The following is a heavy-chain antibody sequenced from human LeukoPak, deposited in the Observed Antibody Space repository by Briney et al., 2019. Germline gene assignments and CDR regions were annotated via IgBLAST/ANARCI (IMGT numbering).Heavy chain of an antibody. CDR3: ATSSSSGWN. CDR2: ISGSGGST. D-gene: IGHD6-19*01. Sequence: PGGSLRLSCAASGFTVYNNYMIWIRQAPGRGLEWVSAISGSGGSTYYADSVKGRFTISRDNSKNTLYLQMNSLRAEDTAVYYCATSSSSGWNWGQGTLVTVSS. CDR1: GFTVYNNY. V-gene: IGHV3-23*01. J-gene: IGHJ4*02.